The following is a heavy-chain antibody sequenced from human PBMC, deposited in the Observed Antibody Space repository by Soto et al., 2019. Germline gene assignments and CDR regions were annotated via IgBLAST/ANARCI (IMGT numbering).Heavy chain of an antibody. D-gene: IGHD3-22*01. CDR1: GGSISSGGYS. CDR2: IYHSGST. V-gene: IGHV4-30-2*01. CDR3: ASSYYYDSSGYPRYFQH. Sequence: SETLSLTCAVSGGSISSGGYSWSWIRQPPGKGLEWIGYIYHSGSTYYNPSLKSRVTISVDRSKNQFSLKLSSVTAADTAVYYCASSYYYDSSGYPRYFQHWGQGTLVTVSS. J-gene: IGHJ1*01.